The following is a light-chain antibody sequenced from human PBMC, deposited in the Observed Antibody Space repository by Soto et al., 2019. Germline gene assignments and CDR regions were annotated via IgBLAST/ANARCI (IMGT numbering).Light chain of an antibody. CDR3: QQYKNWPL. CDR1: HSVNSH. V-gene: IGKV3-15*01. CDR2: GAS. Sequence: MMMTQSPATLSSSPGERXXXXXRTSHSVNSHVAWYQQKPGQAPRLLLYGASTRATGIPVRFSGSGFGTEFTLTISSLQSEDFAVYYCQQYKNWPLFGQGTRLEIK. J-gene: IGKJ5*01.